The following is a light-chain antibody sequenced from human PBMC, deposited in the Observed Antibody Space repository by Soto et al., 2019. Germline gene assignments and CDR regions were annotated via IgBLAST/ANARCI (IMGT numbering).Light chain of an antibody. V-gene: IGLV2-11*01. CDR1: YSDVGTFYF. CDR2: DVT. J-gene: IGLJ1*01. CDR3: TSFAPGRVYV. Sequence: QSVLTQPRSVSGSPGQSVTISCTGSYSDVGTFYFVSWYQQYPGKGPKLIIYDVTERPSGVPDRFSGSKSGNTASLTISGLQAEDEADYYCTSFAPGRVYVFGSGTKVTVL.